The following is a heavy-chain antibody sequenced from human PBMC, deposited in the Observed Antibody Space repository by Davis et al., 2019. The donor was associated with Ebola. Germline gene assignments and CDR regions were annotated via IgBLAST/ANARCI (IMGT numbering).Heavy chain of an antibody. D-gene: IGHD2-15*01. Sequence: ASVKVSCKASGYTFTSYYMHWVRQAPGQGLEWMGIINPSGGSTSYAQKFQGRVTMTRDTSTSTVYMELSSLRSEDTAVYYCARGPPMTPPHYYYYGMDVWGQGTTVTVSS. CDR3: ARGPPMTPPHYYYYGMDV. V-gene: IGHV1-46*01. J-gene: IGHJ6*02. CDR2: INPSGGST. CDR1: GYTFTSYY.